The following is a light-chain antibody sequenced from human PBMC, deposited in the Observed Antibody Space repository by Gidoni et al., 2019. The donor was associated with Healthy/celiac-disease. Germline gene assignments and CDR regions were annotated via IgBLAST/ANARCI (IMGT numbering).Light chain of an antibody. V-gene: IGLV1-40*01. CDR3: QSYDSSLSGVYV. CDR1: SSTIGAGYD. Sequence: QSVLTQPPSVSGAPGPRATISCTGSSSTIGAGYDVHWYQQLPGTAPKLLIYGNSNRPSGVPDRFSGSKSGTSASLAITGLQAEDEADYYCQSYDSSLSGVYVFGTGTKVTVL. CDR2: GNS. J-gene: IGLJ1*01.